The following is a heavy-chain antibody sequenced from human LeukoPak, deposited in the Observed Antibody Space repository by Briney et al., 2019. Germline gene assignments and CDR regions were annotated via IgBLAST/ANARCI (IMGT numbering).Heavy chain of an antibody. CDR3: ARALSWTTESYYYMDV. CDR1: GYTFTSYD. CDR2: MNPNSGNT. Sequence: ASVKVSCKASGYTFTSYDINWVRQATGQGPEWMGWMNPNSGNTGYAQKLQGRVIMTMNTSITTAYMDLSSLKSEDTAVYYCARALSWTTESYYYMDVWGKGTTVTVSS. V-gene: IGHV1-8*01. D-gene: IGHD3/OR15-3a*01. J-gene: IGHJ6*03.